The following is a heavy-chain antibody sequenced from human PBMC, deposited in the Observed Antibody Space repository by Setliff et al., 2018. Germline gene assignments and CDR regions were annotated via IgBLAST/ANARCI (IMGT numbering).Heavy chain of an antibody. D-gene: IGHD3-22*01. CDR3: ARRDSTGYYGYSFDF. Sequence: SETLSLTCTLSGDSISRSTYYWGWIRQSPGKGLDWIGTVDRSGNTFYNPSLNSRVTISVDTSKNQFSLKLTSVSAADTAVYSCARRDSTGYYGYSFDFWGQGTPVTVSS. CDR2: VDRSGNT. CDR1: GDSISRSTYY. V-gene: IGHV4-39*01. J-gene: IGHJ4*02.